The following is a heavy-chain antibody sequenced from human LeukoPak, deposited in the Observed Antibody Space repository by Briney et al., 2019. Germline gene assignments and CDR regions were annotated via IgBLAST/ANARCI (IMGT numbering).Heavy chain of an antibody. CDR3: ARDLGSIVDY. D-gene: IGHD3-10*01. V-gene: IGHV3-21*01. CDR2: ISSSSSYI. CDR1: KFTFSSYS. Sequence: GGSLRLSCAASKFTFSSYSMNWVRQAPGKGLEWVSSISSSSSYIYYADSVKGRFTISRDNAKNSLYLQMNSLRAKDTAVYYCARDLGSIVDYWGQGTLVTVSS. J-gene: IGHJ4*02.